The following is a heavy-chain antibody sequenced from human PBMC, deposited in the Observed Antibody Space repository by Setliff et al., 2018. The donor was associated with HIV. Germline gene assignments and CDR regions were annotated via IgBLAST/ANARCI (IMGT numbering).Heavy chain of an antibody. CDR3: ARLDESGRYYENAFDI. CDR1: GGSFSSFG. J-gene: IGHJ3*02. V-gene: IGHV1-8*01. CDR2: MNPNSGNT. D-gene: IGHD1-26*01. Sequence: VASVKVSCKASGGSFSSFGINWVRQATGQGLEWMGWMNPNSGNTGYAQKFQGRVTMLIDMSRNHFSLKLRSVTAADTAVYYCARLDESGRYYENAFDIWGQGAVVTVSS.